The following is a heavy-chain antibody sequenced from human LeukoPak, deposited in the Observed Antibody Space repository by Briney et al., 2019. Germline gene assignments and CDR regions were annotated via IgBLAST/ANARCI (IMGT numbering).Heavy chain of an antibody. CDR2: INPNSGGT. Sequence: GASVKVSCKAPGYTFTGYYMHWVRQAPGQGLEWMGRINPNSGGTNYARKFQGRVTMTRDTSISTAYMELSRLRSDDTAVYYCARVAYDYVWGSYRIFDYWGQGTLVTVSS. J-gene: IGHJ4*02. CDR3: ARVAYDYVWGSYRIFDY. D-gene: IGHD3-16*02. CDR1: GYTFTGYY. V-gene: IGHV1-2*06.